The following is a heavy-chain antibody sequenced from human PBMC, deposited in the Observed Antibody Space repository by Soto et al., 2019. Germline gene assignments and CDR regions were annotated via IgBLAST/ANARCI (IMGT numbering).Heavy chain of an antibody. CDR2: ISYDGSNK. D-gene: IGHD5-12*01. Sequence: GGSLRLSCAASGFTFSSYAMHWVRQAPGKGLEWVAVISYDGSNKYYADSVKGRFTISRDNSKNTLYLQMNSLRAEDTAVYYCARDLATDRYYFDYWGQGTLVTVS. V-gene: IGHV3-30-3*01. CDR3: ARDLATDRYYFDY. J-gene: IGHJ4*02. CDR1: GFTFSSYA.